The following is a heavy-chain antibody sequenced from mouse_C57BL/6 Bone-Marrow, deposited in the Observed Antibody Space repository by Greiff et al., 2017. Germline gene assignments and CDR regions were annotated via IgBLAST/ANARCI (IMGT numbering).Heavy chain of an antibody. Sequence: QVQLQPPGAELVKPGASVKLSCKASGYTFTNYWMHWVKQRPGQGLEWIGMMHPNGGSPDYNEKFKSEATLRVDKSSRTAYMELSSLTSEYSAVYYCARSYDYGDYTMDYWGQGTSVTVSS. CDR2: MHPNGGSP. CDR1: GYTFTNYW. CDR3: ARSYDYGDYTMDY. V-gene: IGHV1-64*01. D-gene: IGHD2-4*01. J-gene: IGHJ4*01.